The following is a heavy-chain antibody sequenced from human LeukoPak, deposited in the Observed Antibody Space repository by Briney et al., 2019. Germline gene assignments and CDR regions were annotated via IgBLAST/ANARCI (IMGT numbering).Heavy chain of an antibody. D-gene: IGHD2-2*01. CDR1: GYSFTSYW. V-gene: IGHV5-51*01. Sequence: GESLKISCKGSGYSFTSYWIGWVRQMPGKGLEWMGIIYPGDSDTRYSPSFQGQVTISADKSISTAYLQWSSLKASDTAMYYCATGGYCSSTSCLNWFDPWGQGTLFTVSS. CDR3: ATGGYCSSTSCLNWFDP. J-gene: IGHJ5*02. CDR2: IYPGDSDT.